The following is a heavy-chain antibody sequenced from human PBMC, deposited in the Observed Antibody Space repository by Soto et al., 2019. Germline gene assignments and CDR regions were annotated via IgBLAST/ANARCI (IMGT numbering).Heavy chain of an antibody. D-gene: IGHD6-13*01. CDR1: GGTFNNYA. CDR3: ASSYCARWYGDY. Sequence: QVPLVQSGAELKKPGSSVKVSCKASGGTFNNYALTWVRQAPGQGLEWMGGIIPRLGTANYAQRFQGRVTITSDDTMSTAYLELSGLRAEDTALYYCASSYCARWYGDYWGQGTLVTFSS. CDR2: IIPRLGTA. J-gene: IGHJ4*02. V-gene: IGHV1-69*01.